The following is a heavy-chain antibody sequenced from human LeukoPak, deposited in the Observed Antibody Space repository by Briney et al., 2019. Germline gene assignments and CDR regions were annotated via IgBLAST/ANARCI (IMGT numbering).Heavy chain of an antibody. CDR2: ISSSGSTI. CDR3: ARRISSSWYNYAFDI. V-gene: IGHV3-11*04. Sequence: PGGSLRLSCAASGFTFSDYYMSWIRQAPGKGLEWVSYISSSGSTIYYADSVKGRFTISRDNAKNSLYLQMNSLRAEDTAVYYCARRISSSWYNYAFDIWGQGTMVTVSS. CDR1: GFTFSDYY. D-gene: IGHD6-13*01. J-gene: IGHJ3*02.